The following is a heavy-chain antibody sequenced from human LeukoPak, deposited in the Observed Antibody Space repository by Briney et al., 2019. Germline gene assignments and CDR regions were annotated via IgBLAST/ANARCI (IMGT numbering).Heavy chain of an antibody. Sequence: SETLSLTCTVSAGSISVYYWSWIRQTPGKGLEWIGYVYYSGTTSYTPSLKSRVTISVDTSKSQFSLKMTSVTAADTALYYCARQADFWRGYYDFWGQGTLVTVSS. CDR2: VYYSGTT. CDR1: AGSISVYY. CDR3: ARQADFWRGYYDF. D-gene: IGHD3-3*01. V-gene: IGHV4-59*08. J-gene: IGHJ4*02.